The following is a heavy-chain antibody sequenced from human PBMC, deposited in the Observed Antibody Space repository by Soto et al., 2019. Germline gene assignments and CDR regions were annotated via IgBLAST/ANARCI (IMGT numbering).Heavy chain of an antibody. D-gene: IGHD6-19*01. V-gene: IGHV4-59*12. Sequence: SETLSLTCTVSGGSISSYYWSWIRQPPGKGLEWIGYIYYSGSTNYNPSLKSRVTISVDTPKNQFSLRLSSVTAADTAVYYCARERPDGCRLDPWGQGTLVTVS. CDR3: ARERPDGCRLDP. CDR2: IYYSGST. J-gene: IGHJ5*02. CDR1: GGSISSYY.